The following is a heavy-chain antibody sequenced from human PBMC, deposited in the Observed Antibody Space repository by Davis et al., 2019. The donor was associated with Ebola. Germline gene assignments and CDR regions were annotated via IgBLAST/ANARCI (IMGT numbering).Heavy chain of an antibody. CDR1: GGSISSYY. CDR3: ARGKQLRFLEWLSALGYYYGMDV. D-gene: IGHD3-3*01. J-gene: IGHJ6*02. CDR2: IHDSGNT. V-gene: IGHV4-59*12. Sequence: SETLSLTCNVSGGSISSYYWSWIRQAPGKGLEWIAYIHDSGNTKYNPSLRSRLIISVDRAKNQFSLKLSSVTAADTAVYYCARGKQLRFLEWLSALGYYYGMDVWGQGTTVTVSS.